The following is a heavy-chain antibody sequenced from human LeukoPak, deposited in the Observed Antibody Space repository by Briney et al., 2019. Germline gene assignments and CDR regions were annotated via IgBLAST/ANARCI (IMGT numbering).Heavy chain of an antibody. CDR3: AKAEAILPYFDWLSSFDY. J-gene: IGHJ4*02. D-gene: IGHD3-9*01. CDR2: ISGSGGST. Sequence: PGGSLTLSCAASGFTFSSYAMSWVRQAPGKGLEWVSAISGSGGSTYYADSVKGRFTISRDNSKNTLYLQMNSLRAVDTAVYYCAKAEAILPYFDWLSSFDYWGQGTLVTVSS. CDR1: GFTFSSYA. V-gene: IGHV3-23*01.